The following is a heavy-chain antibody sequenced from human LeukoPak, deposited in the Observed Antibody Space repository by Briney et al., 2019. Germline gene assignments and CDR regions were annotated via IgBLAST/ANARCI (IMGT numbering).Heavy chain of an antibody. D-gene: IGHD4-17*01. V-gene: IGHV3-21*01. J-gene: IGHJ3*02. CDR1: GFTFSDFA. CDR2: ITLVSTYT. Sequence: GGSLSPSCAASGFTFSDFAMNWVRQAPGKGLEWVSSITLVSTYTYYSESVKGRFTISRDNHKDLLYLQLNSLRGDDSGIYYCTRDRNDYGDHDAFDIWGPVAVVTVSS. CDR3: TRDRNDYGDHDAFDI.